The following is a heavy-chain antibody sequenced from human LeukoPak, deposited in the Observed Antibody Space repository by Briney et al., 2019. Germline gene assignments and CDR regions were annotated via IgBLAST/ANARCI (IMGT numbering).Heavy chain of an antibody. CDR2: IYHSGST. V-gene: IGHV4-38-2*01. D-gene: IGHD6-19*01. J-gene: IGHJ4*02. CDR1: GYSISSGYY. CDR3: ASGLAVANDY. Sequence: SETLSLTCAVSGYSISSGYYWGWIRQPPGKGLERIGSIYHSGSTYYNPSLKSRVTISVDTSKNQFSLKLSSVTAADTAVYYCASGLAVANDYWGQGTLVTVSS.